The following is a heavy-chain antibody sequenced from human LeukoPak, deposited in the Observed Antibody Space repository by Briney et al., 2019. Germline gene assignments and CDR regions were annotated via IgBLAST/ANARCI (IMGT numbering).Heavy chain of an antibody. Sequence: ASVKVSCKASGGTFNRYGFTWVRQAPGEGLEWMGVIIPFLGTPNYAQKFQGRVTITTDESTSTAYMEVSSLTSEDTAVYYCATTGQLVPDYYHYYMDVWGLGTTVTVSS. J-gene: IGHJ6*03. CDR1: GGTFNRYG. CDR3: ATTGQLVPDYYHYYMDV. V-gene: IGHV1-69*05. CDR2: IIPFLGTP. D-gene: IGHD6-6*01.